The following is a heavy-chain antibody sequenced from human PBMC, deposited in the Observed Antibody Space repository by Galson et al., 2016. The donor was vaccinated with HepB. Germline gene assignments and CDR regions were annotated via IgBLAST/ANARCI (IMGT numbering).Heavy chain of an antibody. CDR3: VHRRSTGPVTIFGVVMERGHWFDP. J-gene: IGHJ5*02. D-gene: IGHD3-3*01. CDR1: GFSLNTSGVG. CDR2: IYWDDDK. Sequence: PALVKPTQTLTLTCTLSGFSLNTSGVGVGWIRQSPGKALEWLALIYWDDDKRYSPSLKTRLTITKDTSKNQVVLIMTNMDTVDTGTYYCVHRRSTGPVTIFGVVMERGHWFDPWGQGILVTVSS. V-gene: IGHV2-5*02.